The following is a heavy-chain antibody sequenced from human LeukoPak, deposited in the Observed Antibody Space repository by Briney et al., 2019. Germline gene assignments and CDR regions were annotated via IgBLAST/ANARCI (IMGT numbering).Heavy chain of an antibody. D-gene: IGHD1-26*01. CDR2: IYYSGST. Sequence: SETLSLTCTVSGGSISSSTYYWGWIRQPPGKGLEWIGTIYYSGSTYYNPSLQSRVTISVDTSKNQFSLKLSSVTAADTAVYYCAREARRAGISYDYWGQGTLVTVSS. CDR1: GGSISSSTYY. V-gene: IGHV4-39*07. CDR3: AREARRAGISYDY. J-gene: IGHJ4*02.